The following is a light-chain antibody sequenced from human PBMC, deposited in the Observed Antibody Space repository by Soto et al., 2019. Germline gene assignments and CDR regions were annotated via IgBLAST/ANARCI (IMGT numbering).Light chain of an antibody. Sequence: DIVMTQSPDSLAVSLGERATINCESSQSVLSTSNNKNYLGWYQQKPGQPPKLLLSWASARESGVPERFTGSGSGTLFTLSTNSLQAEDVAVYYCQQYYTLPLTFGGGTKVDIK. CDR2: WAS. CDR1: QSVLSTSNNKNY. J-gene: IGKJ4*01. V-gene: IGKV4-1*01. CDR3: QQYYTLPLT.